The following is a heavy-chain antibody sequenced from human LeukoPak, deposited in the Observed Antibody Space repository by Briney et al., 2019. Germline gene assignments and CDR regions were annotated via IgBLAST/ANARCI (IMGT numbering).Heavy chain of an antibody. V-gene: IGHV3-23*01. J-gene: IGHJ4*02. CDR3: AKKAQYNGNYPLDY. CDR1: GFTFSSHA. CDR2: TSDRGDYT. D-gene: IGHD1-26*01. Sequence: GGSLRLSCAASGFTFSSHAMSWVRQAPGKGLEWVSGTSDRGDYTYYAGSVKGRFTISRDNSKNTLYLQMNSLRAEDTALYFCAKKAQYNGNYPLDYWGQGTLVTVSS.